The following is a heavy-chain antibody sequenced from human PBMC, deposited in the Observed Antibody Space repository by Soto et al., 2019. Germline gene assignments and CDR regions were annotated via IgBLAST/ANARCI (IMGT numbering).Heavy chain of an antibody. CDR2: ISAYNGNT. CDR1: GYTFTSYG. J-gene: IGHJ5*02. Sequence: VKVSCKASGYTFTSYGISWVRQAPGQGLEWMGWISAYNGNTNYAQKLQGRVTMTTDTSTSTAYMELRSLRSDDTAVYYCARIPFGGIVVVPAADNWFDPWGQGTLVTVSS. CDR3: ARIPFGGIVVVPAADNWFDP. D-gene: IGHD2-2*01. V-gene: IGHV1-18*01.